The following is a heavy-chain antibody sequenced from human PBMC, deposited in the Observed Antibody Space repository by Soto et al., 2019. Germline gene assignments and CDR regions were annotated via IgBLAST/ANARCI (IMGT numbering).Heavy chain of an antibody. CDR3: TSPPPGYSSSWYGIGY. CDR1: GFTFSSYA. Sequence: EVQLLESGGGLVQPGGSLRLSCAASGFTFSSYAMSWVRQAPGKGLEWVSGISGSGGGTYYADTVKGRFTITRDNSKNTLYLQKNSLRAEDTAVYYSTSPPPGYSSSWYGIGYWGQGTLVTVFS. CDR2: ISGSGGGT. D-gene: IGHD6-13*01. J-gene: IGHJ4*02. V-gene: IGHV3-23*01.